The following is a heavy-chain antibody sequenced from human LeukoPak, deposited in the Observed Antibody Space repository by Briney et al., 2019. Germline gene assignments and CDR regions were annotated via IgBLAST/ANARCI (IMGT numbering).Heavy chain of an antibody. CDR3: VKAASGGWYDTNFDY. J-gene: IGHJ4*02. Sequence: GGSLRLSCAASGFTFSSYWMNWARQAPGKGLEWVASINHNGNVNYYVDSVKGRFTISRDNAKNSLYLQMSNLRAEDTAVYYCVKAASGGWYDTNFDYWGQGTLVTVSS. V-gene: IGHV3-7*03. CDR1: GFTFSSYW. D-gene: IGHD6-19*01. CDR2: INHNGNVN.